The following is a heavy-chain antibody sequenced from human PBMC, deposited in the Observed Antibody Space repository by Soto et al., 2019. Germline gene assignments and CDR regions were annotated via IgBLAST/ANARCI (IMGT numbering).Heavy chain of an antibody. CDR3: ARVRGASAAARNYYYFPMDV. Sequence: EVQLVESGGGLVQPGGSLRLSCAGSGFTFSSYDMHWVRQPTGKGLEWVSAIGTAGDTYYPGSVKGRLTISRENAKNSLYLQMNSLRAGDTAVYYCARVRGASAAARNYYYFPMDVWGQGTTVTVSS. CDR1: GFTFSSYD. CDR2: IGTAGDT. J-gene: IGHJ6*02. D-gene: IGHD6-13*01. V-gene: IGHV3-13*04.